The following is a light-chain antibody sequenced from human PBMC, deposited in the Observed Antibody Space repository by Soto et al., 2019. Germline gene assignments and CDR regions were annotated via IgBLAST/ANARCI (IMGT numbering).Light chain of an antibody. Sequence: SALTPPASLSGSPGQSIPISCTGTSSDIGSYNLVSWYQHHPGKAPKPMIYEGSERPSGVSNRFSASKSGNTASLTISGLQAEDEADYFCCSYAGSSTYVFGTGTKVT. CDR1: SSDIGSYNL. V-gene: IGLV2-23*01. J-gene: IGLJ1*01. CDR2: EGS. CDR3: CSYAGSSTYV.